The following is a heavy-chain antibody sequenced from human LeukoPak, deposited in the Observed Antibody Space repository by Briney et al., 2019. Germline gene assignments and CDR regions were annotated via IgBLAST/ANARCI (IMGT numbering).Heavy chain of an antibody. CDR3: VPKGTEGY. CDR1: GFTFSSYA. J-gene: IGHJ4*02. Sequence: GGSLRLSCSASGFTFSSYAMHWVRQAPEKGLEYVSAISPDGGNTYYADSVKGRFSISRDNSKNTLYLQMSSLRPEDTAVYYCVPKGTEGYWGRGTLVTVSS. CDR2: ISPDGGNT. V-gene: IGHV3-64D*06.